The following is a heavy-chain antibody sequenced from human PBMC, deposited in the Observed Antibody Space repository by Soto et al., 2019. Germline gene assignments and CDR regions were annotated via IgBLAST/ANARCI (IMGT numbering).Heavy chain of an antibody. V-gene: IGHV3-30*18. CDR3: AKDTYYYGSGSYHNGPDY. Sequence: QVQLVESGGGVVQPGRSLRLSCAASGFTFSSYGMHWVRQAPGKGLEWVAVISYDGSNKYYADSVKGRFTISRDNSKNTLYLQMNSLRAEDTAVYYCAKDTYYYGSGSYHNGPDYWGQGTLVTVSS. CDR1: GFTFSSYG. CDR2: ISYDGSNK. D-gene: IGHD3-10*01. J-gene: IGHJ4*02.